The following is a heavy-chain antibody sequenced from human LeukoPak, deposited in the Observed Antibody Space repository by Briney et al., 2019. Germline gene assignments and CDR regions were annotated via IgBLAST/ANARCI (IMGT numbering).Heavy chain of an antibody. D-gene: IGHD3-10*01. V-gene: IGHV4-30-2*01. Sequence: SGTLSLTCSVSGGSISGGDYYWSWIRQHPGKGLEWIGYIYHSGSTYYNPSLKSRVTISVDRSKNQFSLKLSSVTAADTAVYYCARGSRVRGVGFDYWGQGTLVTVSS. CDR3: ARGSRVRGVGFDY. CDR1: GGSISGGDYY. J-gene: IGHJ4*02. CDR2: IYHSGST.